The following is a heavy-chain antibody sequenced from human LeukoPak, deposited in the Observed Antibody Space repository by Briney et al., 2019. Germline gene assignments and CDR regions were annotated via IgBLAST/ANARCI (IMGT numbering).Heavy chain of an antibody. V-gene: IGHV4-59*08. Sequence: TETLSLTCTVSGGSIISYYWSWIRQPPGKGLEWIGYMYYSGATNYNPSLKSRVTMSVDTSMTHFSLQLSSVTVADTAVYYCARSDVLTAYAMALWGQGTLVIVPS. D-gene: IGHD3-9*01. CDR2: MYYSGAT. CDR1: GGSIISYY. J-gene: IGHJ4*02. CDR3: ARSDVLTAYAMAL.